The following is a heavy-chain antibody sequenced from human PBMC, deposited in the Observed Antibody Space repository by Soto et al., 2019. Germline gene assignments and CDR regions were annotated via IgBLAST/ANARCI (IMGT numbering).Heavy chain of an antibody. CDR3: ARDPAIYSGKFDYGLDV. CDR2: IGTRGRTI. J-gene: IGHJ6*02. CDR1: GFTFSNYE. Sequence: GGSLRLSCAASGFTFSNYEMNWVRQIPGKGLEWVSYIGTRGRTIYYADSVKGRFTISRDNAKNSLYLQMNSLRAEDTAVYYCARDPAIYSGKFDYGLDVWGRGTKVTVYS. V-gene: IGHV3-48*03. D-gene: IGHD4-4*01.